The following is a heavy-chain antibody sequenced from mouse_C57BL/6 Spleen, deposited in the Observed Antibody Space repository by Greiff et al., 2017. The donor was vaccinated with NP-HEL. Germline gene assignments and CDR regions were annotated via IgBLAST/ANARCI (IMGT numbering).Heavy chain of an antibody. CDR3: ARSRGYYGSSYWYFDV. CDR2: IFPGSGST. V-gene: IGHV1-55*01. Sequence: QVQLQQPGAELVKPGASVKMSCKASGYTFTSYRITRVKQRPGPGLEWIGDIFPGSGSTNYNEKFKGKATLTVDTSSSTAYMQLSSLTSEDSAVYYCARSRGYYGSSYWYFDVWGTGTTVTVSS. J-gene: IGHJ1*03. D-gene: IGHD1-1*01. CDR1: GYTFTSYR.